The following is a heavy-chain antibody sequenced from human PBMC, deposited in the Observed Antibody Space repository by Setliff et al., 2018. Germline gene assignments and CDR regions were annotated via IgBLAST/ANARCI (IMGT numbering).Heavy chain of an antibody. Sequence: PGGSLRLSCAASGFTFSSDAMTWVRQAPGKGLEWVSIISNDGSSIYYADSVKGRFTISRDNSENTLYLQMNGLRAEDTAIYYCAKCSSWHSHYHGLDVWGQGTTVTVSS. CDR1: GFTFSSDA. V-gene: IGHV3-23*03. CDR3: AKCSSWHSHYHGLDV. CDR2: ISNDGSSI. D-gene: IGHD6-13*01. J-gene: IGHJ6*02.